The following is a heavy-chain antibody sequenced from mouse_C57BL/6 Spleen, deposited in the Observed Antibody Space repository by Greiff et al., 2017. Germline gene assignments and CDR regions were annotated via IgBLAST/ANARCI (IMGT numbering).Heavy chain of an antibody. V-gene: IGHV14-3*01. Sequence: VQLQQSVAELVRPGASVKLSCTASGFNIKNTYMHWVKQRPEQGLEWIGRIDPANGNTKYAPKFQGKATITADTSSNTAYLQLSSLTSEDSAIYYCASPIYYDYPWFACWGQGTLVTVSA. CDR2: IDPANGNT. D-gene: IGHD2-4*01. CDR1: GFNIKNTY. J-gene: IGHJ3*01. CDR3: ASPIYYDYPWFAC.